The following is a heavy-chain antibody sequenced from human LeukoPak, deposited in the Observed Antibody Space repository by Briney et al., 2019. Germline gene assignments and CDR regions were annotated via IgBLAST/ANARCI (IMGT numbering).Heavy chain of an antibody. CDR3: ARVGSLHDCSSTSCYTEWYFDL. V-gene: IGHV3-11*01. CDR2: ISSSGSNK. D-gene: IGHD2-2*02. CDR1: GFIFSDYY. Sequence: GGSLRLSCAASGFIFSDYYMSWIRQAPGKGLEWVSYISSSGSNKYYADSVKGRFTISRDNAKNSLYLQMSSLRAEDTAVYYCARVGSLHDCSSTSCYTEWYFDLWGRGTLVTVSS. J-gene: IGHJ2*01.